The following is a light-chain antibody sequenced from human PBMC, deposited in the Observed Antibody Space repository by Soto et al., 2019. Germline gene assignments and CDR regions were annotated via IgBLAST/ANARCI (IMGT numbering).Light chain of an antibody. J-gene: IGKJ1*01. Sequence: VLTQSPAKVSVSPGGRTILSCRASQSVDSYLAWYQQKPGQAPRLLIYDTPKRATGVPPRFVGSGSGTAYTLTISSLEPEDVAVYYCQQRKNWRWTFGLGTKVDIK. CDR1: QSVDSY. V-gene: IGKV3-11*01. CDR2: DTP. CDR3: QQRKNWRWT.